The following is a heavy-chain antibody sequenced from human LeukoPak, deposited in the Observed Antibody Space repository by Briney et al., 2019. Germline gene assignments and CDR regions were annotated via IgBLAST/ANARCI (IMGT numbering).Heavy chain of an antibody. CDR2: IKQDGSEK. CDR1: GFTFSNYS. J-gene: IGHJ4*02. V-gene: IGHV3-7*01. Sequence: GGSLRFSCAASGFTFSNYSMNWVRQAPGKGLEWVANIKQDGSEKYYVDSVKGRFTISRDNAKNSLYLQMDSLRAEDTAVYYCAREVTPYYWGQGTLVTVSS. D-gene: IGHD2-21*02. CDR3: AREVTPYY.